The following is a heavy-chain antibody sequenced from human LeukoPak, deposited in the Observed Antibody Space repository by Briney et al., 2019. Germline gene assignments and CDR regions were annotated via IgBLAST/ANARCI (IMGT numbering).Heavy chain of an antibody. CDR2: INSDGSIT. Sequence: QPGGSLRLSCAASGFTFSSHWMHWVRQAPGKGLVWVSRINSDGSITTYADSAQGRFTISRDNAKNTLYLQMNSLRAEDTAVYYCGRESSDSWGQGTQVTVSS. V-gene: IGHV3-74*01. CDR1: GFTFSSHW. CDR3: GRESSDS. D-gene: IGHD6-19*01. J-gene: IGHJ4*02.